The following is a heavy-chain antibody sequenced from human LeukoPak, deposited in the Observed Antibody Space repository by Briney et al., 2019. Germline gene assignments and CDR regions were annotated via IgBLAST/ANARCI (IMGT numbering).Heavy chain of an antibody. J-gene: IGHJ3*02. V-gene: IGHV4-31*03. Sequence: SETLSLPCTVSGGSISSGGYYWSWIRQHPGKGLEWIGYIYYSGSTYYNPSLKSRVTISVDTSKNQFSLKLSSVTAADTAVYYCARDRLLYAFDIWGQGTMVTVSS. CDR1: GGSISSGGYY. D-gene: IGHD2-21*01. CDR2: IYYSGST. CDR3: ARDRLLYAFDI.